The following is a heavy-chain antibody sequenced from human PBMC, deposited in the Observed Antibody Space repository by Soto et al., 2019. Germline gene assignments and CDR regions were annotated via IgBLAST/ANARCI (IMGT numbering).Heavy chain of an antibody. CDR1: GYTFTSYG. D-gene: IGHD6-13*01. CDR2: ISAYNGKT. J-gene: IGHJ4*02. V-gene: IGHV1-18*01. CDR3: ARGIIAAAFNHNDY. Sequence: QVQLVQSGAEVKKPGASVKDSCKASGYTFTSYGISWVLQAPGQGLEWMGWISAYNGKTNYAQKLQGRVTMTTDTSTSTDYMELRSLRSDDTAVYYCARGIIAAAFNHNDYWGQGTLVTVSS.